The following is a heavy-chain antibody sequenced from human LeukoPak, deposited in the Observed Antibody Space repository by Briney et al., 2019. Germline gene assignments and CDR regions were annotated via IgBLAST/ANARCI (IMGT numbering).Heavy chain of an antibody. CDR1: GFTFSSYS. D-gene: IGHD6-13*01. Sequence: GGSLRLSCAASGFTFSSYSMNWVRQAPGKGLEWVSSIISSSSFIYYADSVKGRFTISTDNTKKSLYLQMKSLRAEDTAVYYCARGQQQNAFDIWGQGTMVTVSS. CDR2: IISSSSFI. CDR3: ARGQQQNAFDI. J-gene: IGHJ3*02. V-gene: IGHV3-21*01.